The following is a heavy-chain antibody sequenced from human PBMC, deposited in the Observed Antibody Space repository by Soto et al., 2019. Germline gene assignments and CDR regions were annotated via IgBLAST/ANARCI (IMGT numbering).Heavy chain of an antibody. V-gene: IGHV4-59*01. CDR1: GGSISTYY. D-gene: IGHD2-2*01. Sequence: QVQLQESGPGLVKPSETLSLTCTVSGGSISTYYWTWIRQPPGKGLEWIGHIDYSGSTNYNPSLKTRVTISVDTSKNQFSLQLRSVTAADTAVYYCARGAEEGVSSSTSSSYGMDVWGQGTTVTVSS. CDR2: IDYSGST. CDR3: ARGAEEGVSSSTSSSYGMDV. J-gene: IGHJ6*02.